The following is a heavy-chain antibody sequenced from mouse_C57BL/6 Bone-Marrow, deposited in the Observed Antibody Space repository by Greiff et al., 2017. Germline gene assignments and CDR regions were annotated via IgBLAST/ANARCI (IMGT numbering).Heavy chain of an antibody. CDR1: GFNIKDDY. Sequence: VQLKQSGAELVRPGASVKLSCTASGFNIKDDYMHWVKQRPEQGLEWIGWIDPENGDTEYASKFQGKATITADTSSNTAYLQLSSLTSEDTAVYYCTTDGNYGGYAMDYWGQGTSVTVSS. V-gene: IGHV14-4*01. D-gene: IGHD2-1*01. CDR2: IDPENGDT. J-gene: IGHJ4*01. CDR3: TTDGNYGGYAMDY.